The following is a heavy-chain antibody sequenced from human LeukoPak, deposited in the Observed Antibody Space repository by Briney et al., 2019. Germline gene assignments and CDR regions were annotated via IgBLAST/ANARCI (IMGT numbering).Heavy chain of an antibody. CDR2: IYHSGST. CDR1: GYSISSGYY. V-gene: IGHV4-38-2*02. D-gene: IGHD6-13*01. Sequence: SETLSLTCTVSGYSISSGYYWGWIRQPPGKGLEWIGSIYHSGSTYYNPSLKSRFTISVETYKTQFSLKLSSVTAAATAVYYCARMIAAAGRGGFDYWGREPWSPSPQ. CDR3: ARMIAAAGRGGFDY. J-gene: IGHJ4*02.